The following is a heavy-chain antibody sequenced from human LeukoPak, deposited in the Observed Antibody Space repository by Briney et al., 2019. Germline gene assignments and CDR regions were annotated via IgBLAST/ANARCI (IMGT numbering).Heavy chain of an antibody. CDR1: GFTFSSYG. J-gene: IGHJ4*02. V-gene: IGHV3-30*02. CDR2: IRYDGSNK. D-gene: IGHD6-19*01. CDR3: AKSLPLAGRRPFFFDY. Sequence: QPGGSLRLSCAASGFTFSSYGMHWVRQAPGKGLEWVAFIRYDGSNKYYADSVKGRFTISRDNSKNTLYLHVNSLRPEDTAVYYCAKSLPLAGRRPFFFDYWGQGTLVTVSS.